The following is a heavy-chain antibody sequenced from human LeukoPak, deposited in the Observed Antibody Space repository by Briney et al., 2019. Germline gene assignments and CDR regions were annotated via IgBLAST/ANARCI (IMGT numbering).Heavy chain of an antibody. Sequence: PGGSLRLSCAASGFTFSSYGMHWVRQAPGKGLEWVAVIWYDGSNKYYADSVKGRFTISRDNSRNTLYLQMNSLRAEDTAVYYCARVRMYDFWSGYYADDAFDIWGQGTMVTVSS. CDR2: IWYDGSNK. CDR3: ARVRMYDFWSGYYADDAFDI. CDR1: GFTFSSYG. D-gene: IGHD3-3*01. J-gene: IGHJ3*02. V-gene: IGHV3-33*01.